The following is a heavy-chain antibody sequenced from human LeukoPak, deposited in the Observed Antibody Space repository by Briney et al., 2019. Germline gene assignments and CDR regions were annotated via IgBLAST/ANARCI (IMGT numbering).Heavy chain of an antibody. CDR2: ISGSGGST. CDR1: GFTFSSYA. Sequence: GGSLRLSCAASGFTFSSYAMSWVRQASGKGLEWVSAISGSGGSTYYADSVKGRFTISRDNSKNTLYLQMNSLRAEDTAVYYCAKDSYSYSSSWYFDYWGQGTLVTVSS. D-gene: IGHD6-13*01. J-gene: IGHJ4*02. CDR3: AKDSYSYSSSWYFDY. V-gene: IGHV3-23*01.